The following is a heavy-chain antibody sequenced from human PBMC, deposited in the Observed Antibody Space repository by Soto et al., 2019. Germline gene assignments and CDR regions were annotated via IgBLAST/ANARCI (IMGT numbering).Heavy chain of an antibody. J-gene: IGHJ6*02. CDR2: IIPIFGTA. D-gene: IGHD6-6*01. CDR1: GGTFSSYA. Sequence: QVQLVQSGAEVKKPGSSVKVSCKASGGTFSSYAISWVRQAPGQGLEWMGGIIPIFGTANYAQKFQGRVTITADESTSIAYMELSSLRSEDTAVYYCARRGSSSWGSGYGMDVWGQGTTVTVSS. V-gene: IGHV1-69*01. CDR3: ARRGSSSWGSGYGMDV.